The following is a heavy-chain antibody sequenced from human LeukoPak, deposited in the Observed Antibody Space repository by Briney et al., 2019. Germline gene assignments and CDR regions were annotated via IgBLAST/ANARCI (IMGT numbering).Heavy chain of an antibody. CDR3: ARNNSNGFDF. CDR1: GYSISGGYY. V-gene: IGHV4-38-2*02. J-gene: IGHJ4*02. Sequence: SETLSLTCTVSGYSISGGYYWGWIRQPPGKGLEWIGTIFQSVSTYYNPSFKSRVTTSVDTSKNQFSLKLSSVTAADTAVYYCARNNSNGFDFWSQGTLVTVSS. CDR2: IFQSVST. D-gene: IGHD6-19*01.